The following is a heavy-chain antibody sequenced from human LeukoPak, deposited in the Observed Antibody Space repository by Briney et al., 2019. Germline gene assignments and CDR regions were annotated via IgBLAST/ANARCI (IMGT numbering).Heavy chain of an antibody. J-gene: IGHJ4*02. CDR1: GFTFSNAW. V-gene: IGHV3-23*01. CDR2: ISGDGGST. CDR3: AKSGSRDWDYFEY. D-gene: IGHD6-19*01. Sequence: GGSLRLSCAASGFTFSNAWMNWVRQAPGKGLEWVSTISGDGGSTHYADSVKGRFTISRANSKNRLFLQMNSLRAEDTAVYYCAKSGSRDWDYFEYWGQGTLVTASS.